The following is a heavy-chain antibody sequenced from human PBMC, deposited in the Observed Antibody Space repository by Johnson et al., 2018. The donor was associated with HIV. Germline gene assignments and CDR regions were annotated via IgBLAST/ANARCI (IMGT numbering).Heavy chain of an antibody. CDR1: GFTFDDYG. CDR3: AKGSGYYAAFDI. J-gene: IGHJ3*02. D-gene: IGHD3-22*01. CDR2: INWNGDKI. Sequence: VQLVESGGGVVQPGRSLRLSCAASGFTFDDYGMSWVRQPPGKGLEWVAGINWNGDKIGYADSVKGRFTISRDNAKNSLYLQMNSLRPEDTAVYYCAKGSGYYAAFDIWGQGTMVTVSS. V-gene: IGHV3-20*04.